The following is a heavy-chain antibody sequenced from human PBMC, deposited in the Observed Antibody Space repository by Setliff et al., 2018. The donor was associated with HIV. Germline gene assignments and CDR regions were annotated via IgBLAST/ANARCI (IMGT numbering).Heavy chain of an antibody. J-gene: IGHJ5*02. CDR3: ARGQRRLQFLEWSHPGGWFDP. CDR1: GESLSGYY. V-gene: IGHV4-34*01. CDR2: INHSGST. D-gene: IGHD3-3*01. Sequence: SETLSLTCAVYGESLSGYYWTWIRQPPGKGLEWIGEINHSGSTNYNPSFESRVTILVDTSRNEFSLKLSSVTAADTAVYYCARGQRRLQFLEWSHPGGWFDPWGQGTLVTVSS.